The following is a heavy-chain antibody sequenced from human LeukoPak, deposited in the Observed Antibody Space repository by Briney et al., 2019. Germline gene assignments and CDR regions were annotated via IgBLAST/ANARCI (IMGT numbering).Heavy chain of an antibody. CDR2: IRGKAYGETT. V-gene: IGHV3-49*04. D-gene: IGHD3-16*01. J-gene: IGHJ4*02. Sequence: PGGSLRLSCSVSGFIFSDYAMNWVRQAPGKGLEWVAFIRGKAYGETTDYAASVKGRFSISRDEFDSIAYLQMNSLKTEDTAVYYCARGSDSNFGARDGFDYWGQGTLVTVSS. CDR3: ARGSDSNFGARDGFDY. CDR1: GFIFSDYA.